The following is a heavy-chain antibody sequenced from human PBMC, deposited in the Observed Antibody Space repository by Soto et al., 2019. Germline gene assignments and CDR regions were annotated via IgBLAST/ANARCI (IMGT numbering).Heavy chain of an antibody. CDR3: ARRRAWNDAFDF. D-gene: IGHD1-1*01. J-gene: IGHJ4*02. CDR1: GYNFTSYW. Sequence: GESLKISCKGSGYNFTSYWIGWVRQMPGKGLELMGVIYPADSDTRYRPPFEGQGTFSVDKSLTTAYVQWNSLKTSDTARYYCARRRAWNDAFDFWGLGSLVTVSS. V-gene: IGHV5-51*01. CDR2: IYPADSDT.